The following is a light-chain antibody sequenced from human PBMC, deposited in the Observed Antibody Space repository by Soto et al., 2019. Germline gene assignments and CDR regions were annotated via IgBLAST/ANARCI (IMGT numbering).Light chain of an antibody. CDR1: SSNIGAGYE. Sequence: QSVLTQPPSVSEAPGQRVTISFTGSSSNIGAGYEAHWYQQVPGTAPKLLIYENNNRPSGVPDRFSGSKSGTSASLAITGLQAEDEAEYYCQSYDSSLSCYVFGNGTKVTVL. J-gene: IGLJ1*01. CDR2: ENN. CDR3: QSYDSSLSCYV. V-gene: IGLV1-40*01.